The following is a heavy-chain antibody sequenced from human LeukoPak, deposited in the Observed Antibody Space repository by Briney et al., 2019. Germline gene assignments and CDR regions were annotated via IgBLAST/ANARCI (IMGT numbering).Heavy chain of an antibody. Sequence: ASVKVSCKASGYTFTGYYMHWVRQAPGQGLEWMGWINSNSGGTNYAQKFQGRVTMTRDTSISTAYMELSRLRSDDTAVCYCARDGNSGSYQAAFDIWGQGTMVTVSS. CDR1: GYTFTGYY. CDR3: ARDGNSGSYQAAFDI. J-gene: IGHJ3*02. D-gene: IGHD1-26*01. V-gene: IGHV1-2*02. CDR2: INSNSGGT.